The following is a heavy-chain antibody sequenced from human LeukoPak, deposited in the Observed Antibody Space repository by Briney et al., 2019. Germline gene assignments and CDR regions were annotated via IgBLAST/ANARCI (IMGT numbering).Heavy chain of an antibody. CDR2: INHSGST. Sequence: PSETLSLTCAVYGGSFSGYYWSWIRQPPGKGLEWIGEINHSGSTNYNPSLKSRVTISVDTSKNQFSLKLSSVTAADTAVYYCARGPWGSSYATVDYWGQGTLVTVSS. CDR1: GGSFSGYY. J-gene: IGHJ4*02. CDR3: ARGPWGSSYATVDY. D-gene: IGHD2-8*01. V-gene: IGHV4-34*01.